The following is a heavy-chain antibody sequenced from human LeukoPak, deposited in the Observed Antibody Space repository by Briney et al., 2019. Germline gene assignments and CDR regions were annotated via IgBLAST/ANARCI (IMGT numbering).Heavy chain of an antibody. V-gene: IGHV1-18*01. J-gene: IGHJ4*02. CDR1: GYTFTSYG. CDR3: ARDQGDYGLTTNFDY. CDR2: ISPYNGNT. Sequence: ASVKVSCKASGYTFTSYGISWVRQAPGQGLEWMGWISPYNGNTNYAQKLQGRVTMTTDTSTSTAYMELRSLRSDDTAVYYCARDQGDYGLTTNFDYWGQGTLVTVSS. D-gene: IGHD4/OR15-4a*01.